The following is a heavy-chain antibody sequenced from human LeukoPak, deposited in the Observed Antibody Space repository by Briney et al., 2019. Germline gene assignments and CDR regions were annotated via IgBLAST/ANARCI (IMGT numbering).Heavy chain of an antibody. V-gene: IGHV3-15*01. CDR3: IRDASIGTHYFDF. CDR1: EFTFSNAW. CDR2: IRSKTDGGTT. Sequence: GGSLSLSCAASEFTFSNAWMSWVRQAPGKGLEWVGRIRSKTDGGTTDYAAPVKGRFTISRDDSKNTVYLQMNSLKTEDTGVYYCIRDASIGTHYFDFWGQGTLVTVSS. J-gene: IGHJ4*02. D-gene: IGHD2-21*01.